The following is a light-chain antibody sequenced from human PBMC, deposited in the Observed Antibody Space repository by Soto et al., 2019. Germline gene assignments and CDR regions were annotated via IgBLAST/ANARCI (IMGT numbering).Light chain of an antibody. CDR2: DAS. CDR3: QQRSGWPRT. Sequence: EIVLTQSPTTLSLSPGERATLSSRTSQSVSNYLAWYQQKPGQAPRLLMYDASNRATGIPARFSGSGSGTDFTLTISSLEPEDFALYYCQQRSGWPRTFGQGTKVEIK. J-gene: IGKJ1*01. CDR1: QSVSNY. V-gene: IGKV3-11*01.